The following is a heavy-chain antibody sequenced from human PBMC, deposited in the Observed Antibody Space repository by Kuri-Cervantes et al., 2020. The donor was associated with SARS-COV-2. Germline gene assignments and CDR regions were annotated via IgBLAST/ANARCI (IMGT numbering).Heavy chain of an antibody. J-gene: IGHJ3*02. V-gene: IGHV1-2*04. CDR1: GYTFTGYY. D-gene: IGHD3-22*01. CDR2: NNPNSGGT. CDR3: ARSTPFRRLGVISQGGAFDI. Sequence: ASVQDSCKSSGYTFTGYYMHWVRQARGQGLEWMGWNNPNSGGTNYAQKFQGWVTMTRDTSISTVYMELSKLRSNDTAVYYCARSTPFRRLGVISQGGAFDIWGQGTMVTVSS.